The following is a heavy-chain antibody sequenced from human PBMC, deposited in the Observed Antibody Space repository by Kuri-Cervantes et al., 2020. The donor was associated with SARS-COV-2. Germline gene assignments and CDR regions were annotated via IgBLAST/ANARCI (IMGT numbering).Heavy chain of an antibody. J-gene: IGHJ4*02. D-gene: IGHD1-26*01. CDR1: GFTFSSYS. CDR2: ISSSSSYI. CDR3: ARGLGATTDFDY. V-gene: IGHV3-21*01. Sequence: GESLKISCAASGFTFSSYSMNWVRQAPGKGLEWVSSISSSSSYIYYADSVKGRFTISRDNAKNSLYLQMNSLRAEDTAVYYCARGLGATTDFDYWGQGTLVTSPQ.